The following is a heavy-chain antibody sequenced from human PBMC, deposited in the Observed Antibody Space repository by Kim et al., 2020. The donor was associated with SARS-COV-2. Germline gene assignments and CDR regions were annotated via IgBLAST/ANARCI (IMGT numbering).Heavy chain of an antibody. Sequence: SETLYLTCTVSGGSISSSSYYWGWIRQPPGKGLEWIGSIYYSGSTYYNPSLKSRVTISVDTSKNQFSLKLSSVTAADTAVYYCARHPQRPGYYDSSGLWDYFDYWGQGTLVTVSS. V-gene: IGHV4-39*01. CDR1: GGSISSSSYY. CDR2: IYYSGST. J-gene: IGHJ4*02. D-gene: IGHD3-22*01. CDR3: ARHPQRPGYYDSSGLWDYFDY.